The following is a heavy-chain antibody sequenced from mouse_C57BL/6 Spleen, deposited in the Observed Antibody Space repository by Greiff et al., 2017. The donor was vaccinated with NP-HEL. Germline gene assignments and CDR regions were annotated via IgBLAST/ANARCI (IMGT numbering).Heavy chain of an antibody. CDR2: IDPENGDT. D-gene: IGHD3-2*02. CDR3: TTGQLRLQNYAMDY. Sequence: LQQSGAELVRPGASVKLSCTASGFNIKDDYMHWVKQRPEQGLEWIGWIDPENGDTEYASKFQGKATITADTSSNTAYLQLSSLTSEDTAVYYCTTGQLRLQNYAMDYWGQGTSVTVSS. J-gene: IGHJ4*01. CDR1: GFNIKDDY. V-gene: IGHV14-4*01.